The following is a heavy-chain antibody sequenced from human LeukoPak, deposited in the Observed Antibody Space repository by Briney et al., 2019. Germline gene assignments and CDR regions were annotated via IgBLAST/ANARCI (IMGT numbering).Heavy chain of an antibody. V-gene: IGHV4-39*07. CDR2: IYYSGST. Sequence: SETLSLTCTVSGGSISSSSYYWGWIRQPPGKGLEWIGSIYYSGSTYYNPSLKSRVTISVDTSNNQFSLKLSSVTAADTAVYYCARVAARPPYYFDYWGQGTLVTVSS. CDR3: ARVAARPPYYFDY. J-gene: IGHJ4*02. CDR1: GGSISSSSYY. D-gene: IGHD6-6*01.